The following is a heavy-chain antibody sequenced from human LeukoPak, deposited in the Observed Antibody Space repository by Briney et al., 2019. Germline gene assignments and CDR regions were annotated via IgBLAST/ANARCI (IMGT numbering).Heavy chain of an antibody. Sequence: GESLQISCQGSGSRFMVYWIGWVGQLPGKGPEWMGIIFPHESDTKYNPSSQAQATIAVDKPITTAYVHWSSLKASDTAMYYCASHGIRGCSSTNCYTAYFYHGMDAWGQGTTVTVSS. J-gene: IGHJ6*02. CDR1: GSRFMVYW. V-gene: IGHV5-51*01. D-gene: IGHD2-2*02. CDR2: IFPHESDT. CDR3: ASHGIRGCSSTNCYTAYFYHGMDA.